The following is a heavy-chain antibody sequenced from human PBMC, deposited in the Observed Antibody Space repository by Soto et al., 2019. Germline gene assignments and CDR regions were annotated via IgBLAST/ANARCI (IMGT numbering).Heavy chain of an antibody. CDR2: IYPGDSQT. CDR3: ARMVRDDFWSGSDPDY. CDR1: GYSFTSYW. D-gene: IGHD3-3*01. V-gene: IGHV5-51*01. J-gene: IGHJ4*02. Sequence: GESLKISCKGSGYSFTSYWIGWVRQMPGKGLEWTGIIYPGDSQTRYSPSFQGQVTISADKSISTAYLQWSSLKASDTAMYYCARMVRDDFWSGSDPDYRGQGTLVTVSS.